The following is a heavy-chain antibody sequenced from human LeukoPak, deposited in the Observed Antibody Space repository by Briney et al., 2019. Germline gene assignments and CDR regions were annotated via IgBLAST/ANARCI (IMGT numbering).Heavy chain of an antibody. CDR2: ISYDGSNK. J-gene: IGHJ6*02. CDR3: AKESITTSPGTYYYYYDGMDV. Sequence: GGSLRVSCAASGFTFSSYGMHWVRQAPGKGLEWVAVISYDGSNKYYADSVKGRFTISRDNSKNTLYLQMNSLRAEDTAVHYCAKESITTSPGTYYYYYDGMDVWGQGTTVTVSS. D-gene: IGHD3-10*01. CDR1: GFTFSSYG. V-gene: IGHV3-30*18.